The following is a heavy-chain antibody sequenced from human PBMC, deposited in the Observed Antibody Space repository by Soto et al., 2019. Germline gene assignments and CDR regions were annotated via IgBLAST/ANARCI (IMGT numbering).Heavy chain of an antibody. CDR1: GFTFSSYS. V-gene: IGHV3-48*01. J-gene: IGHJ5*02. Sequence: GGSLRLSCAASGFTFSSYSMNWVRQAPGKGLEWVSYISSSSSTIYYADSVKGRFTISRDNAKNSLYLQMNSLRAEDTAVYYCARDLRWYSSSSTNWFDPWGQGTLVTVSS. CDR3: ARDLRWYSSSSTNWFDP. D-gene: IGHD6-6*01. CDR2: ISSSSSTI.